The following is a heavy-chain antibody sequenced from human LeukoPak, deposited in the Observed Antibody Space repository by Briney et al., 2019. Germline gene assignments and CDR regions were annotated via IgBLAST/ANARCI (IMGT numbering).Heavy chain of an antibody. D-gene: IGHD6-13*01. CDR2: MNPNSGNT. CDR3: ARGVPYSSSWYYPEDY. J-gene: IGHJ4*02. Sequence: ASVKVSCKASGYTFTSYDINWVRQATGQGLEWTGWMNPNSGNTGYAQKFQGRVTMTRNTSISTAYMELSSLRSEDTAVYYCARGVPYSSSWYYPEDYWGQGTLVTVSS. V-gene: IGHV1-8*01. CDR1: GYTFTSYD.